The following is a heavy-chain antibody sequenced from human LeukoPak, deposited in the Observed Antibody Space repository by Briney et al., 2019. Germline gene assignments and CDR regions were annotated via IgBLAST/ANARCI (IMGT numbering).Heavy chain of an antibody. D-gene: IGHD6-19*01. V-gene: IGHV4-39*07. CDR3: AREVGWSGRYYYYMDV. CDR1: GGSISSSSYY. J-gene: IGHJ6*03. CDR2: IYYSGST. Sequence: PSETLSLTCTVSGGSISSSSYYWGWIRQPPGKGLEWIGSIYYSGSTYYNPSLKSRVTISVDTSKNQFSLKLSSVTAADTAVYYCAREVGWSGRYYYYMDVWGKGTTVTVSS.